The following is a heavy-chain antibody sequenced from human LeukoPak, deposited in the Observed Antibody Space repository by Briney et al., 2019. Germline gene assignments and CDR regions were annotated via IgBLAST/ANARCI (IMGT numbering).Heavy chain of an antibody. V-gene: IGHV4-31*03. J-gene: IGHJ5*02. CDR2: IYYGGST. CDR3: ARVGRVAVPAAGPSFLFDP. Sequence: SQTLSLTCTVSGGSISSGGYYWSWIRQHPGKGLEWIGYIYYGGSTYYNPSLKSRVTISVDTSKNQFSLKPSSVTAADTAVYYCARVGRVAVPAAGPSFLFDPWGQGTLVTVSS. D-gene: IGHD2-2*01. CDR1: GGSISSGGYY.